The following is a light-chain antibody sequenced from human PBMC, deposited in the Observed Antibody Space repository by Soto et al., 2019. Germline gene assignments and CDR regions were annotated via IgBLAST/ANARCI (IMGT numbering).Light chain of an antibody. CDR1: QSVSTF. CDR2: DAS. Sequence: EIVLTQSPATLSLSPGERATLSCRTSQSVSTFLAWYQQKPGQAPRLFIYDASNRATGVPARFSGSRSGTEFTLTISSLQSEDFAVYYCQQYNNWPPWTFGQGTKVDI. CDR3: QQYNNWPPWT. J-gene: IGKJ1*01. V-gene: IGKV3-11*01.